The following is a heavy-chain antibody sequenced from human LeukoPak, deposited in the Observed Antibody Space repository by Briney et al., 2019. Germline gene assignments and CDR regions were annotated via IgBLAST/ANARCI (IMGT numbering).Heavy chain of an antibody. J-gene: IGHJ4*02. CDR2: SSANGGST. CDR3: VNQISGWVY. CDR1: GFTFSTRP. Sequence: GGSLILSCSGSGFTFSTRPMHWVRQAPGKGLEYVSGSSANGGSTYYTDSAKGRFIISRDNSKNTVYLQMSSLRPEDTAMYYCVNQISGWVYWGQGTLVTVSS. D-gene: IGHD6-19*01. V-gene: IGHV3-64D*06.